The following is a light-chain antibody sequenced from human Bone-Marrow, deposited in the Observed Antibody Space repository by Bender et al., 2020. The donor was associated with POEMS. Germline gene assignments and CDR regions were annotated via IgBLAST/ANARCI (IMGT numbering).Light chain of an antibody. CDR2: KDK. V-gene: IGLV3-25*03. J-gene: IGLJ2*01. CDR1: ALPKQH. CDR3: QSTGNSDAPIV. Sequence: SYELTQPPSVSVSQGQTASITCSGDALPKQHAYWYQQKPGQAPMLVIYKDKERPSGIPERFSGSTSGTTVTLTISGVQAEDEADYHCQSTGNSDAPIVFGGGTKLTVL.